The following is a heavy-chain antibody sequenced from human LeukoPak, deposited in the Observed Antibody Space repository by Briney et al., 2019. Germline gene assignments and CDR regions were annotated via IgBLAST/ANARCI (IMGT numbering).Heavy chain of an antibody. D-gene: IGHD1-1*01. CDR2: IFQSGST. Sequence: SETLSLTCTVSGGSISTYHWSWIRQPPGKGREWIGYIFQSGSTYYSPSLKSRVTISVDRSKNQFSLKLSSVTAADTAVYYCARVGSDWNDVRYNWFDPWGQGTLVTVSS. CDR1: GGSISTYH. J-gene: IGHJ5*02. CDR3: ARVGSDWNDVRYNWFDP. V-gene: IGHV4-59*12.